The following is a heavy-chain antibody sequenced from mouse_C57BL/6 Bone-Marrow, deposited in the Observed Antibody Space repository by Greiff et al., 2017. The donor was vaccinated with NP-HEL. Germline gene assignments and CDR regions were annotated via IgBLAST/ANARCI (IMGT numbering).Heavy chain of an antibody. Sequence: EVKLMESGGGLVKPGGSLKLSCAASGFTFSDSGMHWVRQAPEKGLEWVAYISSGSSTIYYADTVKGRFTIARDNAKNTLFLQMTSLRSEYTSMYYCARNYGYHYWYFDVWGTGTTVTVSS. CDR3: ARNYGYHYWYFDV. CDR1: GFTFSDSG. J-gene: IGHJ1*03. CDR2: ISSGSSTI. V-gene: IGHV5-17*01. D-gene: IGHD2-2*01.